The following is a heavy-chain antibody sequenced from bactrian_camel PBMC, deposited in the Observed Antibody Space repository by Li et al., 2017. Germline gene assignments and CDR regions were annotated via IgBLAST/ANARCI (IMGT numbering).Heavy chain of an antibody. CDR1: GFVFSDYA. Sequence: VQLVESGGGLVQPGGSLRLSCVASGFVFSDYAITWVRQAPGKEIERVATISRCGATTYADSVKGRFTISRDNSKYTCYLQLNSLKTDDTAMYYCTLGLTGGGESGQGTQVTVS. V-gene: IGHV3S42*01. D-gene: IGHD1*01. CDR2: ISRCGAT. J-gene: IGHJ4*01.